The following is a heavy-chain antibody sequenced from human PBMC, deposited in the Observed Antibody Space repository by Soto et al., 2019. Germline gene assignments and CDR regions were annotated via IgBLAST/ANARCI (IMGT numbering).Heavy chain of an antibody. CDR3: ARVSGSYFHGMGV. D-gene: IGHD1-26*01. J-gene: IGHJ6*02. CDR1: GGSISSSNW. Sequence: QVQLQESGPGLVKPSGTLSLTCAVSGGSISSSNWWSWVRQPPGKGLEWIGEIYHSGSTNYNPDLKVRITTSADKSKTQFSLKLRSVAAADTAVYYCARVSGSYFHGMGVWGQGTTVTVSS. CDR2: IYHSGST. V-gene: IGHV4-4*02.